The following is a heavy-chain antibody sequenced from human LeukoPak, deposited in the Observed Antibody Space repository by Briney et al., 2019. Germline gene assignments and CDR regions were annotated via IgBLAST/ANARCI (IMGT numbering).Heavy chain of an antibody. D-gene: IGHD3-10*01. CDR3: TTVGGVEWFGESPDY. J-gene: IGHJ4*02. V-gene: IGHV3-15*01. CDR1: GFTFSNAW. CDR2: IKSKTDGGTT. Sequence: GGSLRLSCAASGFTFSNAWMSWVRQAPGKGLEWVGRIKSKTDGGTTDYAAPVKGRFTISRDDSKNTLYLQMNSLKTEDTAVYHCTTVGGVEWFGESPDYWGQGTLVTVSS.